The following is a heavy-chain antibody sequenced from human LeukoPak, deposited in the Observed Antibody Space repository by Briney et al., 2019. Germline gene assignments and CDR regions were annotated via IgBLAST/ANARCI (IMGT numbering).Heavy chain of an antibody. J-gene: IGHJ4*02. Sequence: GRSLRLSCAASGFTFSSYAMHWVRQAPGKGLEWVAVISYVGTNNYYADSVKGRFTISRDNSKNTLYLQMDSLRPEDTAVYYCARGYSTVGATDYWGQGTLVTVSS. V-gene: IGHV3-30*04. CDR1: GFTFSSYA. CDR2: ISYVGTNN. CDR3: ARGYSTVGATDY. D-gene: IGHD1-26*01.